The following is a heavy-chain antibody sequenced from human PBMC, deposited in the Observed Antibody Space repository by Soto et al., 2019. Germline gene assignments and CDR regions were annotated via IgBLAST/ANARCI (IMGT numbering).Heavy chain of an antibody. Sequence: RASVKVSCKASGFTFTSSAVQWVRQARGQRLEWIGWIVVGSGNTNYAQKFQERVTITRDMSTSTAYMELSSLRSEDTAVYYCAARGPHFWSGYYTGYDWFDPWGQGTLVTVSS. CDR1: GFTFTSSA. J-gene: IGHJ5*02. CDR3: AARGPHFWSGYYTGYDWFDP. V-gene: IGHV1-58*01. CDR2: IVVGSGNT. D-gene: IGHD3-3*02.